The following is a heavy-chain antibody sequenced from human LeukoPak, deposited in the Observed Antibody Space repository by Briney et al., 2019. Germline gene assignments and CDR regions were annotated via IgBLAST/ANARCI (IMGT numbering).Heavy chain of an antibody. J-gene: IGHJ6*03. CDR2: IYYSGST. Sequence: MPSETLSLTCTVSGGSISSYYWSWIRQPPGKGLEWIGYIYYSGSTNYNPPLKSRVTISVDTSKNQFSLKLSSVTAADTAVYYCAREGHSSSYYMDVWGKGTTVTVSS. CDR3: AREGHSSSYYMDV. V-gene: IGHV4-59*01. CDR1: GGSISSYY. D-gene: IGHD6-6*01.